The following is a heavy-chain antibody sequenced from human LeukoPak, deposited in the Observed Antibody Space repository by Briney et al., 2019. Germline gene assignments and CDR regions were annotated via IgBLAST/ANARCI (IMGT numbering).Heavy chain of an antibody. J-gene: IGHJ5*02. CDR3: AREPPGPGGFNWFDP. V-gene: IGHV4-30-4*01. CDR1: GGSISSGDYH. CDR2: IYYSGST. Sequence: SQTLSLTCTVSGGSISSGDYHWSWIRQPPGKGLEWIGYIYYSGSTYYNPSLKSRVTISVDTSKNQFSLKLSSVTAADTAVYYCAREPPGPGGFNWFDPWGQGTLVTVSS. D-gene: IGHD2-15*01.